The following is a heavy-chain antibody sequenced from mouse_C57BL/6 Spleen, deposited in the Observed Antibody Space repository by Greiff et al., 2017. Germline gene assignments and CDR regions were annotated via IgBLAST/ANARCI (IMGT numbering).Heavy chain of an antibody. J-gene: IGHJ4*01. Sequence: VQLQQSGAELARPGASVKLSCKASGYTFTSYGISWVKQRTGQGLEWIGEIYPRSGNTYYNEKFKGKATLTADKSSSTAYMELRSLTSEDSAVDFCARDDYEEYYYAMDYWGQGTSVTVSS. CDR3: ARDDYEEYYYAMDY. CDR2: IYPRSGNT. V-gene: IGHV1-81*01. CDR1: GYTFTSYG. D-gene: IGHD2-4*01.